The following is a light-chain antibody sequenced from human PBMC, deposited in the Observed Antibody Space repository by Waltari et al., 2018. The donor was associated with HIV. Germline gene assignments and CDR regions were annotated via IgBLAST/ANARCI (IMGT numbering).Light chain of an antibody. Sequence: QSALTQPASVSGSPGQSITISCTGTSSDVGGYHYVSWYQQHPGTAPKLMIYEVSNRPSGVSNRFSGSKSGNTASLTISGLQAEDEADYYCSSYTSSSVVFGGGTKLTVL. CDR2: EVS. V-gene: IGLV2-14*01. J-gene: IGLJ2*01. CDR1: SSDVGGYHY. CDR3: SSYTSSSVV.